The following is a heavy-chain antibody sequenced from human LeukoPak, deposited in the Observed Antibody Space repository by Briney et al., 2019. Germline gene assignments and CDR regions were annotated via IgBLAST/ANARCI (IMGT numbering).Heavy chain of an antibody. J-gene: IGHJ3*02. D-gene: IGHD1-7*01. CDR1: GFTFSSYS. V-gene: IGHV3-21*01. Sequence: PGGSLRLSCAASGFTFSSYSMNWVRQAPGKGLEWVSSISSSSYIYYADSVKGRFTISRDNAKNSLYLQMNSLRAEDTAVYYCARDQGTTEAFDIWGQGTMVTVSS. CDR3: ARDQGTTEAFDI. CDR2: ISSSSYI.